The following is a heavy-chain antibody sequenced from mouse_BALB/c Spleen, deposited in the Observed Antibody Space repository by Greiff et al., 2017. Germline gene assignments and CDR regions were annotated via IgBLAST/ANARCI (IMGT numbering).Heavy chain of an antibody. CDR1: GYTFTDYN. CDR2: IYPYNGGT. Sequence: EVQLVESGPELVKPGASVKISCKASGYTFTDYNMHWVKQSHGKSLEWIGYIYPYNGGTGYNQKFKSKATLTVDNSSSTAYMELRSLTSEDSAVYYCANNFYYDYDEGLWYFDVWGAGTTVTVSS. D-gene: IGHD2-4*01. V-gene: IGHV1S29*02. J-gene: IGHJ1*01. CDR3: ANNFYYDYDEGLWYFDV.